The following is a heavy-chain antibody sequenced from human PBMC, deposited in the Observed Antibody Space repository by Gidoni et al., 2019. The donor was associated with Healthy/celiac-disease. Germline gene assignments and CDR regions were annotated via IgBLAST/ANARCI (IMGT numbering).Heavy chain of an antibody. CDR3: ARGIAVAGTPYNWFDP. Sequence: QVQLVQSGAEVKKPGASVKVSCKASGYTFTGYYMHWVRQAPGQGLEWMGWINPNSGGTNYAQKFQGWVTMTRDTSISTAYMELSRLRSDDTAVYYCARGIAVAGTPYNWFDPWGQGTLVTVSS. CDR1: GYTFTGYY. CDR2: INPNSGGT. V-gene: IGHV1-2*04. J-gene: IGHJ5*02. D-gene: IGHD6-19*01.